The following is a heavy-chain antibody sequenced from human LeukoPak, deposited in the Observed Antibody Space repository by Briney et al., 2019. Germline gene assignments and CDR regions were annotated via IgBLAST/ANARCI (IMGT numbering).Heavy chain of an antibody. CDR3: SLRRAAAGTTDY. V-gene: IGHV3-30-3*01. D-gene: IGHD6-13*01. CDR2: ISYDGSNK. Sequence: GGSLRLSCAASGFTFSSYAMHWVRQAPGKGLEWVAVISYDGSNKYYADSVKGRFTISRDNSKNTLYLQMNSLRAEDTAVYYCSLRRAAAGTTDYWGQGTLVTVSS. CDR1: GFTFSSYA. J-gene: IGHJ4*02.